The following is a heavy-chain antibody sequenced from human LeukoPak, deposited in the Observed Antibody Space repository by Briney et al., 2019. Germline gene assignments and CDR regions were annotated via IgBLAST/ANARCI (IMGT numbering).Heavy chain of an antibody. CDR1: GYSFTSYW. CDR2: IYPGDSDT. J-gene: IGHJ5*02. CDR3: ARRGRYCSSTSCYSTSWFDP. Sequence: GESLKISCKGSGYSFTSYWIGWVRQMPGKGLEWMGIIYPGDSDTRYSPSFQGQVTISADKSISTAYLQWSSLKASDTAMYYCARRGRYCSSTSCYSTSWFDPWGQGTLVTVSS. D-gene: IGHD2-2*01. V-gene: IGHV5-51*01.